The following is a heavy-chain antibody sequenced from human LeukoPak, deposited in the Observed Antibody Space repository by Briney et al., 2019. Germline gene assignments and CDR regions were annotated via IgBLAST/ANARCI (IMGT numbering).Heavy chain of an antibody. CDR2: ISGSGGST. J-gene: IGHJ5*02. CDR1: GFTFSSYA. D-gene: IGHD6-13*01. V-gene: IGHV3-23*01. CDR3: AKGQYSSSWYVSWFDP. Sequence: GGSLRLSCAASGFTFSSYAMSWVRQAPGKGLEWVSAISGSGGSTYYADSVKGRFTITRDNSKNTLYLQMNSLRAEDTAVYYCAKGQYSSSWYVSWFDPWGQGTLVTVSS.